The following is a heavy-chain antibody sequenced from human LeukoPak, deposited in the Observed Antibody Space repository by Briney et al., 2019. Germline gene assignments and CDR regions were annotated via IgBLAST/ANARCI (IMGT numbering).Heavy chain of an antibody. Sequence: GASVKVSCKASGYTFTSYYMHWVRQAPGQGLEGRGWMSAYNGNTKYAQKFQGRVTMTTDTSTSTAYMELRSLRSDDTAIYYCARDRIVATDGIPRPPRYWGQGTLVTVSS. CDR3: ARDRIVATDGIPRPPRY. J-gene: IGHJ4*02. CDR2: MSAYNGNT. CDR1: GYTFTSYY. D-gene: IGHD5-12*01. V-gene: IGHV1-18*04.